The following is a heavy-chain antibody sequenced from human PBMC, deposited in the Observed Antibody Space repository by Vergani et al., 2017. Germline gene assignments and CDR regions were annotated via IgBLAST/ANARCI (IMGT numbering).Heavy chain of an antibody. CDR2: IQFDGSNQ. V-gene: IGHV3-30*02. CDR1: GFPLSNYD. J-gene: IGHJ4*02. D-gene: IGHD3-16*01. CDR3: AKHFRGWGIDY. Sequence: HVQLVESAGGVVQRGGSLRLSCATSGFPLSNYDMQWIRQGPGKGLEFVAFIQFDGSNQYYADSVKGRFTLSRDFSKNTLYLQMNSLRTDDTATYYCAKHFRGWGIDYWGQGTQVIVSS.